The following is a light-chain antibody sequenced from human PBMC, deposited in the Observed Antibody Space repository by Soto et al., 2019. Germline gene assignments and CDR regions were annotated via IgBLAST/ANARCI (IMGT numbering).Light chain of an antibody. J-gene: IGLJ1*01. CDR1: SSNIGTGYD. Sequence: QSVLTQPPSVSGAPGQRVTISCTGGSSNIGTGYDVHWYKQLPGTAPKLLIYGNNNRPSGVPDRFSGSKSGTSASLAITGLQAEDEADYYCQSYDSSLSSHVFGTGTKVTVL. CDR2: GNN. V-gene: IGLV1-40*01. CDR3: QSYDSSLSSHV.